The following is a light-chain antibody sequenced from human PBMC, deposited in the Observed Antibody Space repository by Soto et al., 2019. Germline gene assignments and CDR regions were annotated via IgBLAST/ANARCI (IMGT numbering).Light chain of an antibody. V-gene: IGLV2-8*01. J-gene: IGLJ1*01. CDR2: EVS. CDR1: SSEVGGYNF. CDR3: SSYAGSNYYV. Sequence: QSVLTQPPSASGSPGQSVTISCTGTSSEVGGYNFVSWYQQHPGKAPKLMNYEVSKRPSGVPDRFSGSKSGNTASLTVSGLQAEDEADYYCSSYAGSNYYVFGTGTKVTVL.